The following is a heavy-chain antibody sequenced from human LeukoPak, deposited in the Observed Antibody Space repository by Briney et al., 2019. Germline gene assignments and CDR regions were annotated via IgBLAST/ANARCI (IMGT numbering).Heavy chain of an antibody. V-gene: IGHV3-48*03. Sequence: PGGSLRLSCAASGFTFSSYEMNWVRQAPGKGLEWVSYISSSGSTIYYADSVKGRFTVSRDNAKNSLYLQMNSLRAEDTAVYYCAREQWLENDAFDIWGQGTMVTVSS. CDR1: GFTFSSYE. CDR3: AREQWLENDAFDI. CDR2: ISSSGSTI. D-gene: IGHD6-19*01. J-gene: IGHJ3*02.